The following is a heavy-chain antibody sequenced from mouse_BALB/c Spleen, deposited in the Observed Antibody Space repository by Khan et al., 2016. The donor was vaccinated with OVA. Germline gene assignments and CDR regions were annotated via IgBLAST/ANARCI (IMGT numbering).Heavy chain of an antibody. V-gene: IGHV1-4*01. CDR1: GYTFTIYT. J-gene: IGHJ3*01. CDR2: IIPSTDYT. Sequence: QVRLQQSGAELARPGASVKMSCKASGYTFTIYTIHWVKQRPGQGLEWIGYIIPSTDYTTYNQKFKDKATLTADKSSSTAYMQLSSLTSDDSAVYFCAKEGAYYRSDGWFAYWGQGTLVTVSA. D-gene: IGHD2-14*01. CDR3: AKEGAYYRSDGWFAY.